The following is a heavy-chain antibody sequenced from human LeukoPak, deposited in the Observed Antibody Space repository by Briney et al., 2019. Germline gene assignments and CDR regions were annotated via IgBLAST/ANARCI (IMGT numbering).Heavy chain of an antibody. D-gene: IGHD2/OR15-2a*01. Sequence: KPSETLSLTCAVYGGSFSGYYWSWIRQPPGKGLEWIGEINHSGSTNYNPSLKSRVTISVDPSKNQFSLKLSSVTAADTAVYYCVRLAQNRGRYFDLWGRGTLVTVSS. J-gene: IGHJ2*01. CDR1: GGSFSGYY. CDR2: INHSGST. V-gene: IGHV4-34*01. CDR3: VRLAQNRGRYFDL.